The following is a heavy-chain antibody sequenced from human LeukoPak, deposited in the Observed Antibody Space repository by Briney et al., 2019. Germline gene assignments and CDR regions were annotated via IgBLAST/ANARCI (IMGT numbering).Heavy chain of an antibody. V-gene: IGHV3-74*01. D-gene: IGHD3-10*01. CDR2: INSDGSST. J-gene: IGHJ4*02. CDR3: ARDFLWGSGSR. Sequence: GGSLRLSCAASGFTFSRYWMHWVRQAPGKRPVWVSRINSDGSSTSYADSVTGRFTISRDNAKNTLYLQMNSLRAEDTAVYYCARDFLWGSGSRWGQGTLVTVSS. CDR1: GFTFSRYW.